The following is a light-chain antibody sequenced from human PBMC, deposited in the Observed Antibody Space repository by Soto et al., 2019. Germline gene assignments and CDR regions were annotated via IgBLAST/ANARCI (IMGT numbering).Light chain of an antibody. CDR1: QDISSW. V-gene: IGKV1-12*01. J-gene: IGKJ4*01. CDR2: AAS. CDR3: QQGDSFPFT. Sequence: DIQMTQSPSSVSASVGDRVTISCRASQDISSWVAWYQQKPGRAPKLLFSAASSLHSGVPRRFSGSGSGTDFSLIISSLQPEDFATYFCQQGDSFPFTFGGGTKVEI.